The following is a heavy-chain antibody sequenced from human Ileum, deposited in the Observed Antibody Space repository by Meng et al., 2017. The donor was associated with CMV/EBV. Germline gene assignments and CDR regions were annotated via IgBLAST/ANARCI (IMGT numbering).Heavy chain of an antibody. D-gene: IGHD6-19*01. CDR2: IYYSGST. J-gene: IGHJ4*02. Sequence: GSLRLSCTDSGGSISSYYWSWIRQPPGKGLEWIGYIYYSGSTNYNPSLKSRVTISVDTSKNQFSLKLSSVTAADTAVYYCARGAVAGLSFDYWGQGTLVTVSS. V-gene: IGHV4-59*01. CDR3: ARGAVAGLSFDY. CDR1: GGSISSYY.